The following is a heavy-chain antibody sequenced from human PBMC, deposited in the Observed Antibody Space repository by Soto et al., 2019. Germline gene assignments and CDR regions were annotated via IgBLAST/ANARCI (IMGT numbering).Heavy chain of an antibody. CDR3: ARGLYYDSSGYPIGY. J-gene: IGHJ4*02. CDR1: GFTFSSYW. CDR2: INSDGSST. Sequence: GGSLRLSCAASGFTFSSYWMHWVRQAPGKGLVWVSRINSDGSSTSYADSVKGRFTISRDNAKNTLYLQMNSLRAEDTAVYYCARGLYYDSSGYPIGYWGQGTLVTVSS. V-gene: IGHV3-74*01. D-gene: IGHD3-22*01.